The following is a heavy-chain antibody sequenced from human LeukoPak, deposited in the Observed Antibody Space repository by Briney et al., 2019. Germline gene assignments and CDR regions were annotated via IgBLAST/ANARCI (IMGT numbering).Heavy chain of an antibody. D-gene: IGHD3-9*01. Sequence: PSETLSLICTVSGGSISSSSYYWGWIRQPPGKGLEWIGSIYYSGSTYYNPSLKSRVTISVDTSRNQFSLKLSSVTAADTAVYYCASHHYYILTGYYADYWGQGTLVTVSS. CDR1: GGSISSSSYY. CDR3: ASHHYYILTGYYADY. CDR2: IYYSGST. J-gene: IGHJ4*02. V-gene: IGHV4-39*01.